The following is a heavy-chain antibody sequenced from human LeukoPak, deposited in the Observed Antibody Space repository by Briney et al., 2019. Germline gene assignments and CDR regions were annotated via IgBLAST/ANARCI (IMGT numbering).Heavy chain of an antibody. CDR1: GYTFTGYY. CDR2: INPNSGGT. J-gene: IGHJ4*02. Sequence: ASVKVPCKASGYTFTGYYMHWVRQAPGQGLEWMGWINPNSGGTNYAQKFQGRVTMTRDTSISTAYMELSRLRSDDTAVYYCARVVSRYCSSTSCPFDYWGQGTLVTVSS. D-gene: IGHD2-2*01. V-gene: IGHV1-2*02. CDR3: ARVVSRYCSSTSCPFDY.